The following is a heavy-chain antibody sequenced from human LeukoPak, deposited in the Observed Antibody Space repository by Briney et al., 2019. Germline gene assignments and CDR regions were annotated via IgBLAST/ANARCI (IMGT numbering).Heavy chain of an antibody. CDR2: IDKKDKGYATAT. J-gene: IGHJ5*02. Sequence: GGSLRLSCAASGFTFSGSSIHWVRQSPGKGLEWVGQIDKKDKGYATATAYAASVKGRFTISRDDSINTAYLQMKSLKTEDTALYYCTRDSGTYNWFDPWGQGTLVTVSS. D-gene: IGHD1-26*01. V-gene: IGHV3-73*01. CDR3: TRDSGTYNWFDP. CDR1: GFTFSGSS.